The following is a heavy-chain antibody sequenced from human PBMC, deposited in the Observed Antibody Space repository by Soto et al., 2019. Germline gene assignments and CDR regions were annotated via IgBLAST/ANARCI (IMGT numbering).Heavy chain of an antibody. CDR1: GSTFTISG. J-gene: IGHJ6*02. CDR3: ARDTAVAGTVFYYYYYGMDV. Sequence: XSVKVSCKASGSTFTISGISLVRQSRGQGLEWMGWISAYNGNTNYAQKLQGRVTMTTDTSTSTAYMELRSLRSDDTAVYYCARDTAVAGTVFYYYYYGMDVWGQGTTVTVSS. V-gene: IGHV1-18*04. D-gene: IGHD6-19*01. CDR2: ISAYNGNT.